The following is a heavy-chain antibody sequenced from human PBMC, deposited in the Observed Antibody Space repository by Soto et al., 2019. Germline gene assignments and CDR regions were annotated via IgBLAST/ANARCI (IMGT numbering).Heavy chain of an antibody. D-gene: IGHD4-4*01. CDR2: ISASNGNT. Sequence: QGPLVQSGAEVKKPGASVKVSCKASGYTFNKYSISWVRQAPGQGLEWMGWISASNGNTDFAQKFQGRVTMAIDTSTSTAYMELRSLRSDDTAVFYCTRGHSDFAGDFDYWGQGTLVTVSS. V-gene: IGHV1-18*04. CDR1: GYTFNKYS. CDR3: TRGHSDFAGDFDY. J-gene: IGHJ4*02.